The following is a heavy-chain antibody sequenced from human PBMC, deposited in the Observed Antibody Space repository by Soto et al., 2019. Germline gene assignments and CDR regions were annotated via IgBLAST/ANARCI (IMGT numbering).Heavy chain of an antibody. Sequence: RGSLRLSCAASGFTFSSYGMHWVRQAPGKGLEWVAVIWYDGSNKYYADSVKGRFTISRDNSKNTLYLQMNSLRAEDTAVYYCARDRGASITMVRGVKDYWGQGTLVTVSS. CDR1: GFTFSSYG. CDR3: ARDRGASITMVRGVKDY. CDR2: IWYDGSNK. D-gene: IGHD3-10*01. J-gene: IGHJ4*02. V-gene: IGHV3-33*01.